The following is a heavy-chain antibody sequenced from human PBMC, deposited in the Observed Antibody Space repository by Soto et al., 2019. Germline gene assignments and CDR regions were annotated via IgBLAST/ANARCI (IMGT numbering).Heavy chain of an antibody. J-gene: IGHJ4*02. CDR1: GGSISSYY. V-gene: IGHV4-59*01. Sequence: PSETLSLTCTVSGGSISSYYWSWIRQPPGKGLEWIGYIYYSGSTNYNPSLKSRVTISVDTSKNQFSLKLSSVTAADTAVYYCARDQQHCSGGSCYLGGFDYWGQGTLVTVSS. D-gene: IGHD2-15*01. CDR3: ARDQQHCSGGSCYLGGFDY. CDR2: IYYSGST.